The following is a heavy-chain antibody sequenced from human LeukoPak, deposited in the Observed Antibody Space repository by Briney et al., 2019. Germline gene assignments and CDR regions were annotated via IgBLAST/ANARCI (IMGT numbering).Heavy chain of an antibody. Sequence: GRSLRLSCAASGFTFSGHAIHWVRQAPGKGLEGVAAISYDGSDKYYSESVKGRSTISRDNSNNMVYLLMDNLGAEDTAVYFCAREPRDYSGGWFDPWGQGTLVTVSS. D-gene: IGHD1-26*01. J-gene: IGHJ5*02. CDR2: ISYDGSDK. CDR3: AREPRDYSGGWFDP. CDR1: GFTFSGHA. V-gene: IGHV3-30-3*01.